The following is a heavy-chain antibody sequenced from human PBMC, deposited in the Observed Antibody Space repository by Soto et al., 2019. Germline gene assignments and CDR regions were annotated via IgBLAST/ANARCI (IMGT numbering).Heavy chain of an antibody. Sequence: QVTLKESGPVLVKPTETLTLTCNVSGFSLSNARIGVSWIRQSPGKALEWLAHIFSNDEKSYSTSLKSRLTISKDTSRSQVVLAMTNMDPVDTATYCWARRLTYSSSSKEFDYWGQGILVTVSS. J-gene: IGHJ4*02. CDR3: ARRLTYSSSSKEFDY. D-gene: IGHD6-6*01. V-gene: IGHV2-26*01. CDR1: GFSLSNARIG. CDR2: IFSNDEK.